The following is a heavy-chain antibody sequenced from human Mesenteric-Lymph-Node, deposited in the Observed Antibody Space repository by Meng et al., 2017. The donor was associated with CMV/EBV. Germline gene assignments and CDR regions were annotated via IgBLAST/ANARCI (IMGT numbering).Heavy chain of an antibody. CDR2: ISNSGST. Sequence: SETLSLTCTVSGGSISYFYYWTWIRQPPGKGLEWIGYISNSGSTNYNPSLKSRLTMSVDASQNQFSLNLSSVTAADTAFYYCARGRIYHSGWNPPYGMDVWGQGTTVTVSS. V-gene: IGHV4-59*01. D-gene: IGHD6-19*01. CDR3: ARGRIYHSGWNPPYGMDV. J-gene: IGHJ6*02. CDR1: GGSISYFYY.